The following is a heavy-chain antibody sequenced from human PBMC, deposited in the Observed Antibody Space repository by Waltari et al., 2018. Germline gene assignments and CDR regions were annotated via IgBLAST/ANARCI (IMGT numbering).Heavy chain of an antibody. CDR2: ISSDGSKK. Sequence: QVQLVESGGGVVQPGRSLRLSCAASGFTFRSFGMHWVRQAPGKGRESVAVISSDGSKKYYADSVKGRFTISRDNSNDTLYLQMNTLRPEDTAVYYCAKDGFLEYLYSVFDSWGQGTLVSVSS. CDR3: AKDGFLEYLYSVFDS. V-gene: IGHV3-30*18. D-gene: IGHD3-3*01. CDR1: GFTFRSFG. J-gene: IGHJ4*02.